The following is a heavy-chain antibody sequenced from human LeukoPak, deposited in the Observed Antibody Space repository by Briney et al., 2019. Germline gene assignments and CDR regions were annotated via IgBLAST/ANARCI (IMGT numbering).Heavy chain of an antibody. CDR2: ISSSGSTI. V-gene: IGHV3-48*04. D-gene: IGHD3-3*01. CDR3: AREYDFWSGYYTDY. CDR1: GFTFSSYS. J-gene: IGHJ4*02. Sequence: GGSLRLSCAASGFTFSSYSMSWIRQAPGKGLEWVSYISSSGSTIYYADSVKGRFTISRDNAKNSLYLQMNSLRAEDTAVYYCAREYDFWSGYYTDYWGQGTLVTVSS.